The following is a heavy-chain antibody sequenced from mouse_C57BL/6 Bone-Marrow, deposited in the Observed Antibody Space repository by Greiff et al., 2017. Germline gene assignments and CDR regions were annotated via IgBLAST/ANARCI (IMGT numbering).Heavy chain of an antibody. CDR1: GYTFTSYW. Sequence: QVQLQQPGAEPVKPGASGKLSCQASGYTFTSYWMHWVKQRPGQGLEWIGMIHPNSGSTNYNEKFKSKATLTVDKSSSTAYMQLSSLTSEDSAVYYCAKEGGRSAMDYWGQGTSVTVSS. CDR3: AKEGGRSAMDY. V-gene: IGHV1-64*01. J-gene: IGHJ4*01. D-gene: IGHD1-1*01. CDR2: IHPNSGST.